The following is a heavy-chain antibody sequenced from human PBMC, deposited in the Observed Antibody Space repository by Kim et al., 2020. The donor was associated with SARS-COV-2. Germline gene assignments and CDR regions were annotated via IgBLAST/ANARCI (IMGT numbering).Heavy chain of an antibody. V-gene: IGHV4-39*01. CDR2: IFYSGTT. D-gene: IGHD5-12*01. J-gene: IGHJ5*02. CDR3: ARHTSGYYWGWFDP. Sequence: SETLSLTCTVSGGSISSSSYYWGWIRQPPGKGLEWIGSIFYSGTTYYSPSLKSRVTTSVNTSKNQFSLKLSSVTAADTAVYYCARHTSGYYWGWFDPWGQGTLVTVSS. CDR1: GGSISSSSYY.